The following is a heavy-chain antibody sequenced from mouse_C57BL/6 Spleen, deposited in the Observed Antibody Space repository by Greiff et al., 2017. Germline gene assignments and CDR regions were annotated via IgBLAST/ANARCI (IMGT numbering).Heavy chain of an antibody. V-gene: IGHV5-17*01. CDR1: GFTFSDYG. CDR2: ISSGSSTI. J-gene: IGHJ3*01. CDR3: ARRTTVVEGAWFAY. D-gene: IGHD1-1*01. Sequence: EVKVEESGGGLVKPGGSLKLSCAASGFTFSDYGMHWVRQAPEKGLEWVAYISSGSSTIYYADTVKGRFTISRDNAKNTLFLQMTSLRSEDTAMYYCARRTTVVEGAWFAYWGQGTLVTVSA.